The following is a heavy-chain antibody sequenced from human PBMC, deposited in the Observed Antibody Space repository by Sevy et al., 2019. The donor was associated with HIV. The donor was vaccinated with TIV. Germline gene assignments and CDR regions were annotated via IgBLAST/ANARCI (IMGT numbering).Heavy chain of an antibody. D-gene: IGHD3-10*01. V-gene: IGHV5-51*01. J-gene: IGHJ4*02. CDR3: ARTKYYYGSGSYGHFDY. Sequence: GESLKISCKSSGYSFTSYWIGWVRQMPGKGLEWMGIIYPGDSDTRFSLSFQGQVTISADKSISTAYLQWSSLKASDTAMYYCARTKYYYGSGSYGHFDYWGQGTLVTVSS. CDR2: IYPGDSDT. CDR1: GYSFTSYW.